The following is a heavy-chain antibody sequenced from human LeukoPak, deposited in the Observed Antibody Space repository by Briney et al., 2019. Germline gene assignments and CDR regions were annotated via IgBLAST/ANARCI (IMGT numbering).Heavy chain of an antibody. D-gene: IGHD3-22*01. CDR2: ISSSSSTI. J-gene: IGHJ4*02. V-gene: IGHV3-48*01. CDR3: AKDQYYYDSSGYYAAFDY. Sequence: GGSLRLSCAASGFTFSSYSMNWVRQAPGKGLEWVSYISSSSSTIYYADSVKGRFTISRDNAKNSLYPQMNSLRAEDTAVYYCAKDQYYYDSSGYYAAFDYWGQGTLVTVSS. CDR1: GFTFSSYS.